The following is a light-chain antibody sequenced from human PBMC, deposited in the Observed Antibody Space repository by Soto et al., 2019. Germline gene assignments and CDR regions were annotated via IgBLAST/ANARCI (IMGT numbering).Light chain of an antibody. Sequence: QSALTQPASVSGSPGQSITISCTGTSRDVGSYNFVSWYQQHPGKAPKLMIYEGSKRPSGVSSRFSGSKSGNTASLTISGLQAEDEADYHCCSYAGSATLYVFGTGTKVTVL. CDR3: CSYAGSATLYV. CDR1: SRDVGSYNF. V-gene: IGLV2-23*01. J-gene: IGLJ1*01. CDR2: EGS.